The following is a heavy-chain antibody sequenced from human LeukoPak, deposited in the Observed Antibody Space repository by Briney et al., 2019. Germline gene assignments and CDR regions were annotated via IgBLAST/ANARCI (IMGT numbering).Heavy chain of an antibody. CDR3: ARDMEEGSSGPYNWFDP. J-gene: IGHJ5*02. D-gene: IGHD6-19*01. Sequence: KPGGSLRLSCAASGFTFSSYSMNWVRQAPGKGLEWVSSISSSSSYIYYADSVKGRFTISRDNAKNSLYLQMNSLRAEDTAVYYCARDMEEGSSGPYNWFDPWGQGTLVTVSS. V-gene: IGHV3-21*01. CDR1: GFTFSSYS. CDR2: ISSSSSYI.